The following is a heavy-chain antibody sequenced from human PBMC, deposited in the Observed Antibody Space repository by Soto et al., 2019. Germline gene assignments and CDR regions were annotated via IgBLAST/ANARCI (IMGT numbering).Heavy chain of an antibody. D-gene: IGHD3-10*01. Sequence: QVQLVASGGGVVQPGRSLSLSCAASGFTLSGHGLHWVRQAPGKGLEWVAVVTNDGTERYYADSVKGRFTITRDISKNTFYLQMNSLRVEDTAMYYCAREKNSGYYRTVDYWGQGTLVTVSS. CDR3: AREKNSGYYRTVDY. V-gene: IGHV3-30*03. CDR2: VTNDGTER. CDR1: GFTLSGHG. J-gene: IGHJ4*02.